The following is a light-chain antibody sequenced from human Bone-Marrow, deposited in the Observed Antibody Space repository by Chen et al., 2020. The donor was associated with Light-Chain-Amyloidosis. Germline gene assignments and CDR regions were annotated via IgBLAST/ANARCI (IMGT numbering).Light chain of an antibody. CDR3: QSADSSGTYEVI. V-gene: IGLV3-25*03. CDR2: RDT. CDR1: DLPTKY. J-gene: IGLJ2*01. Sequence: SYELTQPPSVSVSPGQTARITCSGDDLPTKYAYWYQQKPGQAPVLVIERDTERHSGISERFAGSSSGTTATLTISGVQAEDEDDYHCQSADSSGTYEVIFGGGTKLTVL.